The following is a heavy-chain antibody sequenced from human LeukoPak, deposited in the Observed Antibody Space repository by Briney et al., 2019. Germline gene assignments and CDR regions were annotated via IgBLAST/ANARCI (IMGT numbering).Heavy chain of an antibody. V-gene: IGHV4-39*01. J-gene: IGHJ4*02. CDR1: GGSISSSSYY. CDR2: IYYSGST. D-gene: IGHD3-22*01. Sequence: SETLSLTCNVSGGSISSSSYYWGWIRQPPGKGLEWIGSIYYSGSTYYNPSLKSRVTMSVDTSKNQFSLKLSSVTAADTAVYYCARVYYYDSSGYYWSFDYWGQGTLVTVSS. CDR3: ARVYYYDSSGYYWSFDY.